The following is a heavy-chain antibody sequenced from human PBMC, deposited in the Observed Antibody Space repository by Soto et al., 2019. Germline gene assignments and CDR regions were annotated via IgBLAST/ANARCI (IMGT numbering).Heavy chain of an antibody. J-gene: IGHJ4*02. CDR1: GFTFSSYG. D-gene: IGHD5-12*01. V-gene: IGHV3-30*18. CDR2: ISYDGSNK. CDR3: AKDPSSGYDYGGYFDY. Sequence: GGSLRLSCAASGFTFSSYGMHWVRQAPGKGLEWVAVISYDGSNKYYADSVKGRFTISRDNSKNTLYLQMNSLRAEDTAVYYCAKDPSSGYDYGGYFDYWGQGTLVTVSS.